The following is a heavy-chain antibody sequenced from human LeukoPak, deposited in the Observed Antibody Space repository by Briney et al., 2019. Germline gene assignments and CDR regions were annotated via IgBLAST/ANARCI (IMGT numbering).Heavy chain of an antibody. Sequence: GGSLRLSCAASGFTFSSYGMSWVRQAPGKGLEWVSAISGSGGSTYYADSVKGRFTISRDNSKNTLYLQMNSLRAEDAAIYYCAKGRTGFSYGYGIDYWGQGTLVPVSS. D-gene: IGHD5-18*01. CDR2: ISGSGGST. V-gene: IGHV3-23*01. CDR1: GFTFSSYG. J-gene: IGHJ4*02. CDR3: AKGRTGFSYGYGIDY.